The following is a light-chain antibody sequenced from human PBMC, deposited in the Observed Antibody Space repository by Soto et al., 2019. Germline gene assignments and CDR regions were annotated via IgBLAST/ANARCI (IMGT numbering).Light chain of an antibody. CDR1: KSVFSS. J-gene: IGKJ4*02. CDR2: GAD. V-gene: IGKV3-15*01. CDR3: QQYHSWPA. Sequence: EIVMTQSPATLSVSPGERVTPSCRASKSVFSSLAWYQQKPGQAPRLLIYGADTRATGIPARFSGSGSGTEFTLTISSLQSEDLAVYYFQQYHSWPAFGRGTKVEIK.